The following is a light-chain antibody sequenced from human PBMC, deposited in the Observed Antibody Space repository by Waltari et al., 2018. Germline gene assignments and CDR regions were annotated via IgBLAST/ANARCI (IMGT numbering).Light chain of an antibody. Sequence: DIVLTQFPASLSLSPGERATLSCRASESVNSDLGWYQHKPGQAPRLVISDASSRATGIPARFSGSGSGTDFTLTITSLEPEDFADYYCQQRHSWPRTFGQGTRLEV. J-gene: IGKJ1*01. CDR3: QQRHSWPRT. V-gene: IGKV3-11*01. CDR1: ESVNSD. CDR2: DAS.